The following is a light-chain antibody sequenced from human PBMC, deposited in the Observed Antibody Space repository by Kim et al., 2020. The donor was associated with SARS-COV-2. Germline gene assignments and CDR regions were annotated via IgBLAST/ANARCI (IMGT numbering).Light chain of an antibody. J-gene: IGLJ1*01. CDR1: SGDVGAYKY. CDR2: DVS. Sequence: GQSIAISCAGTSGDVGAYKYVSWYQQHPGKAPKLLIYDVSDRPSGVSNRFSGSKSGNTASLTISGLQAEDEADYYCTSYTSSSTYVFGTGTKSPS. CDR3: TSYTSSSTYV. V-gene: IGLV2-14*03.